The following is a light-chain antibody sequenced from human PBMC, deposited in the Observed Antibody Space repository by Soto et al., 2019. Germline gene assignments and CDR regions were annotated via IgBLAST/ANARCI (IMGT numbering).Light chain of an antibody. CDR2: DVS. CDR3: CSCTRDTTVV. Sequence: QSALAQPASVSGSPGQSITISCTGTSSDIGYDNFVSWYQHHPGKAPKLVIYDVSNRPSAVSNRFSGSKSGNTASLSISGLQAEDEADYYCCSCTRDTTVVFGGGTKLTVL. V-gene: IGLV2-14*01. J-gene: IGLJ2*01. CDR1: SSDIGYDNF.